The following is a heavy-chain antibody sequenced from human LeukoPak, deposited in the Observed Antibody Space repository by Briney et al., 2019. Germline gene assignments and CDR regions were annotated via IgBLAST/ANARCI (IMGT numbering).Heavy chain of an antibody. CDR1: GFTFSSYA. J-gene: IGHJ4*02. CDR3: VPKGNEGY. D-gene: IGHD1-1*01. V-gene: IGHV3-30*14. CDR2: ISYDGSNK. Sequence: GGSLRLSCAASGFTFSSYAMHWVRQAPGKGLEWVAVISYDGSNKYYADSVKGRFTISRDNSKNTLYLQMSSLRVEDTAVYYCVPKGNEGYWGQGTLVTVSS.